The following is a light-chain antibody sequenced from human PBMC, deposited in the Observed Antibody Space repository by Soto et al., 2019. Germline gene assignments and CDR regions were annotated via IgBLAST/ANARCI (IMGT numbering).Light chain of an antibody. V-gene: IGKV3-20*01. J-gene: IGKJ1*01. CDR1: QSVSSAY. Sequence: EIVLTQSPGTLSLSPGERATLSCRASQSVSSAYLACDQHKPGQPPTLLIDAASSRVTGIPDRFSGSGSGTDFTLTISRLEAEDFAVYYCQQYGSSSTWTFGQGTKVEIK. CDR3: QQYGSSSTWT. CDR2: AAS.